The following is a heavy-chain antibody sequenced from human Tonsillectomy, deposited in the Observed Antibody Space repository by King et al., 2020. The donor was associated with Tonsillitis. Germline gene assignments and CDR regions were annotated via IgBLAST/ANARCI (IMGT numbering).Heavy chain of an antibody. CDR2: ISSDGSNI. D-gene: IGHD3-3*02. V-gene: IGHV3-30*04. CDR1: GFTFSRYA. Sequence: VQLVESGGGVVQPGRSLRLSCAASGFTFSRYAMHWVRQAPGKGLEWVAVISSDGSNIYYADSVKGRFTISRDNSKNTLFLQVNSLRAEDTAVYYCARDVRIDPPYYYGMDVWGQGTTVTVSS. J-gene: IGHJ6*02. CDR3: ARDVRIDPPYYYGMDV.